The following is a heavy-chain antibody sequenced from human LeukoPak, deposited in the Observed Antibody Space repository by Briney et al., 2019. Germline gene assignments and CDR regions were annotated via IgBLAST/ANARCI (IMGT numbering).Heavy chain of an antibody. V-gene: IGHV1-69*13. J-gene: IGHJ3*02. CDR1: GGTFSSYA. CDR3: ARQISHCSGGSCYSVYAFDI. Sequence: SVKVSCKASGGTFSSYAISWVRQAPGQGLEWMGVIIPIFGTANYAQKFQGRVTITADESTSTAYMELSSLRSVDTAVYYCARQISHCSGGSCYSVYAFDIWGQGTMVTVSS. D-gene: IGHD2-15*01. CDR2: IIPIFGTA.